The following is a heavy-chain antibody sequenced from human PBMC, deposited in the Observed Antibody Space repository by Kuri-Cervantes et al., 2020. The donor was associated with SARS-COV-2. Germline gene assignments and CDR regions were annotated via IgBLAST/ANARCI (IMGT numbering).Heavy chain of an antibody. J-gene: IGHJ5*02. D-gene: IGHD3-22*01. CDR1: GGSISSHY. CDR3: ARDRFYYDSHWFDP. CDR2: IYYTGST. Sequence: GSLRLSCTVSGGSISSHYWSWIRQPPGKGLEWVGFIYYTGSTNYNPSLRGRLTISVDTSKNQFSLKLSSVTAADTAVYYCARDRFYYDSHWFDPWGQGTLVTVSS. V-gene: IGHV4-59*11.